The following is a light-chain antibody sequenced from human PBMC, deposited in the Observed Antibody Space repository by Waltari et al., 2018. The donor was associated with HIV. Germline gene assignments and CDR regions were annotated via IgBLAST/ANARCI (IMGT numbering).Light chain of an antibody. CDR2: EVS. CDR3: CSYAGTNHFYV. J-gene: IGLJ1*01. Sequence: SALTQPPSASGSPGQSVTISCTGTNSNVGGYSYVSWFQHHPCKTPKLMIYEVSRRPAGVPNRFSDSKSGNRSSRTLSGLQAEDETDEYWCSYAGTNHFYVFGTGAKVAVL. V-gene: IGLV2-8*01. CDR1: NSNVGGYSY.